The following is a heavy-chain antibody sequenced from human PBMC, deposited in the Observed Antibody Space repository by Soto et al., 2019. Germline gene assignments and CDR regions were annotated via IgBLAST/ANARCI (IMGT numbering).Heavy chain of an antibody. Sequence: GASVKVSCKTSGYTFTSDYMHWVRQAPGLGXEWMGMINPRSGDTTYTQQLQGRVTLTSDTSTSTVYMELTRLRSGDTAVYYCAKGFVSGQLPNHYYYRMDVWGQGPTVTVSS. CDR3: AKGFVSGQLPNHYYYRMDV. CDR1: GYTFTSDY. V-gene: IGHV1-46*01. D-gene: IGHD6-6*01. CDR2: INPRSGDT. J-gene: IGHJ6*02.